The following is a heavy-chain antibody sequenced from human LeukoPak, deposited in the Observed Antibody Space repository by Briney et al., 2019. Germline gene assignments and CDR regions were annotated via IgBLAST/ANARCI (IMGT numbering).Heavy chain of an antibody. Sequence: QPGGSLRLSCAASGFTFSGYGMHWVRQAPGKGLEWVAVISYDGSNKYYADSVKGRFTISRDNSKNTLDLQMNSLRAEDTAVYYCAKSSGWYSGMDVWGQGTTVTVSS. CDR2: ISYDGSNK. D-gene: IGHD6-19*01. CDR1: GFTFSGYG. J-gene: IGHJ6*02. V-gene: IGHV3-30*18. CDR3: AKSSGWYSGMDV.